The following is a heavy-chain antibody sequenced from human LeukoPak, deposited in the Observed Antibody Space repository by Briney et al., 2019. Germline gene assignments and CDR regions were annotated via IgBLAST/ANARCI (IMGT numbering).Heavy chain of an antibody. V-gene: IGHV4-59*08. J-gene: IGHJ4*02. CDR3: ARLATAGYLNY. CDR2: ISHSGST. CDR1: GGSISSYY. D-gene: IGHD6-19*01. Sequence: SKTLSLTCTVSGGSISSYYWSWIRQPAGKGLEWIGYISHSGSTNYNPPLKSRVTISVDTSKKQFSLRVNSVTAADTAVYYCARLATAGYLNYWGQGTLVAVSS.